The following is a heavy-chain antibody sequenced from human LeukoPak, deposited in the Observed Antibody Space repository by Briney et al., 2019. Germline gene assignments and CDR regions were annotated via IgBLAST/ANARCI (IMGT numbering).Heavy chain of an antibody. CDR2: IRYDGSNK. Sequence: GGSLRLSCAASGFTFSSYGMHWVRQAPGKGLEWVAFIRYDGSNKYYADSVKGRFTISRDNSKNTLYLQMNSLRAEDTAVYYCAKTRDLFVTGLLDYWGQGTLVTVSS. D-gene: IGHD3-9*01. J-gene: IGHJ4*02. V-gene: IGHV3-30*02. CDR3: AKTRDLFVTGLLDY. CDR1: GFTFSSYG.